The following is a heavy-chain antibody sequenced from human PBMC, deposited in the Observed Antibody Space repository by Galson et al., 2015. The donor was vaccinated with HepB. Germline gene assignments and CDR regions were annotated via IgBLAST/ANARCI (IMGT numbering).Heavy chain of an antibody. J-gene: IGHJ5*02. CDR2: ISSSGNTI. CDR1: GFTFSDYY. Sequence: SLRLSCAASGFTFSDYYMSWIRQAPGKGLEWVSYISSSGNTIYYADSVKGRFTISRDNAKKSLYLQMNSLRAEDTAVYHCARGHYDSSGYNWFDPWGQGTLVTVSS. CDR3: ARGHYDSSGYNWFDP. V-gene: IGHV3-11*01. D-gene: IGHD3-22*01.